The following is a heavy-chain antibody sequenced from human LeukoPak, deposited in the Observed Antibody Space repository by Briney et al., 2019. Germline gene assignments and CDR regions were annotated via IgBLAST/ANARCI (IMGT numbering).Heavy chain of an antibody. CDR3: ARSYYYDSSHTADY. J-gene: IGHJ4*02. D-gene: IGHD3-22*01. CDR1: GFTFDDYA. Sequence: GRSPRLSCAASGFTFDDYAMHWVRQAPGKGLEWVSGISWNSGSIGYADSVKGRFTISRDNSENTLYLQMNSLRAEDTAVYYCARSYYYDSSHTADYWGQGTLVTVSS. CDR2: ISWNSGSI. V-gene: IGHV3-9*01.